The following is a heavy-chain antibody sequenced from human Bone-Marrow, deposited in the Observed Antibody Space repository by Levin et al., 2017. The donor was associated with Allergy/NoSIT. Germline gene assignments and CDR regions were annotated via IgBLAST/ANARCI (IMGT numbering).Heavy chain of an antibody. CDR1: GGTFGTYA. V-gene: IGHV1-69*06. J-gene: IGHJ4*02. CDR2: ILPMVGTT. Sequence: KISCKASGGTFGTYAIGWVRQAPGQGIEWMGGILPMVGTTKYAQKFQDRVTITADKSTGTAYMELSSLTSEDTAVYYCARDNSGNAFDFWGQGTLVIVSS. D-gene: IGHD1-26*01. CDR3: ARDNSGNAFDF.